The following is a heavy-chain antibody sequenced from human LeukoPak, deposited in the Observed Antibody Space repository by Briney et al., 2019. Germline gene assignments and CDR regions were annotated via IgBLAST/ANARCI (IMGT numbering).Heavy chain of an antibody. V-gene: IGHV4-59*01. CDR1: GGSISSYY. Sequence: SETLSLTCTVSGGSISSYYWSWIRQPPGKGLEWIGYIYYSGSTNYNPSLKSRVTISVDTSKNQFSLKLSSVTAADTAVYYCARLTVWFVELLDYYYMDVWGKGTTVTISS. CDR2: IYYSGST. J-gene: IGHJ6*03. D-gene: IGHD3-10*01. CDR3: ARLTVWFVELLDYYYMDV.